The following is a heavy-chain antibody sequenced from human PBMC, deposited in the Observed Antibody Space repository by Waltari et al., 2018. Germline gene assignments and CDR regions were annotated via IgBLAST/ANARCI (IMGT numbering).Heavy chain of an antibody. CDR2: IYTRGST. CDR1: GGSISIGSSY. CDR3: AREPRRAEALDI. Sequence: QVQLQESGPGLVKPSQTLSLTCTVSGGSISIGSSYWSWIRQPAGKGLEWIGRIYTRGSTNYNPSLKSRVTISVDTSKNQFALKLSSGTAADTAVYYGAREPRRAEALDIWGQGTMVTVSS. J-gene: IGHJ3*02. V-gene: IGHV4-61*02.